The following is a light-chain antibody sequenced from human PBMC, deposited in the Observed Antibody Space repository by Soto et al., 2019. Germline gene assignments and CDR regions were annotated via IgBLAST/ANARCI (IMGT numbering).Light chain of an antibody. CDR1: QSVSSN. CDR2: GAS. CDR3: QQYNNLPPMYT. Sequence: EIVMTQSPATLSVSPGERATLSCRASQSVSSNLAWYQQKPGQAPRLLIYGASTRATGIPARFSGSESGTQFTLTISSLQSEDFAVYYCQQYNNLPPMYTFGQGTKLEIK. J-gene: IGKJ2*01. V-gene: IGKV3-15*01.